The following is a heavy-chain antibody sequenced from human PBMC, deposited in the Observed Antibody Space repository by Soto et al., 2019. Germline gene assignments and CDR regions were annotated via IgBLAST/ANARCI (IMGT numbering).Heavy chain of an antibody. D-gene: IGHD3-10*01. J-gene: IGHJ6*02. CDR1: GGSISRGVYY. CDR2: IYHSGST. Sequence: PSETLSLTCTVSGGSISRGVYYWSWIRQHPGKGLEWIGYIYHSGSTYHNPSLKSRVTMSVDTSKNQFSLKLSSVTAADTAVYYCARAHVYYGSYIEYYGMDVWGQGTTVTVSS. V-gene: IGHV4-31*03. CDR3: ARAHVYYGSYIEYYGMDV.